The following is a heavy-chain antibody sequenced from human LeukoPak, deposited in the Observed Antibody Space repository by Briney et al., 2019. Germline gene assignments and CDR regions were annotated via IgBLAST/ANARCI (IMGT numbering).Heavy chain of an antibody. D-gene: IGHD3-10*01. Sequence: GRSLRLSRAASGFTFSSYWMHWVRQAPGKGLVWVSRIDSDGSSSSYADSVKGRFTISRDNATNTLYLQMNSLRLEDTAVYYCARVSVIMDFDYWGQGTLVTVSS. CDR2: IDSDGSSS. CDR1: GFTFSSYW. J-gene: IGHJ4*02. CDR3: ARVSVIMDFDY. V-gene: IGHV3-74*01.